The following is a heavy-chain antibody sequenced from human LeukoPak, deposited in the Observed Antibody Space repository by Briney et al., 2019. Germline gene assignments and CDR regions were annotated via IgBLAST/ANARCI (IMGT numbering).Heavy chain of an antibody. D-gene: IGHD2-2*01. V-gene: IGHV3-7*01. Sequence: PGGSLRLSCAASGFTFSSYWMSWVRQAPGKGLEWVANIKQDGSEKYYVDSVKGRFTISRDNAKNSLYLQMNSLRAEDTAVYYCARAPLPAAPYYFDYWGQGTLVTVSS. CDR3: ARAPLPAAPYYFDY. CDR2: IKQDGSEK. CDR1: GFTFSSYW. J-gene: IGHJ4*02.